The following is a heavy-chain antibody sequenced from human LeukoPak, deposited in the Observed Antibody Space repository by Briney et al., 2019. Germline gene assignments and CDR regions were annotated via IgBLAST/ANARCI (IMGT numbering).Heavy chain of an antibody. V-gene: IGHV3-74*01. J-gene: IGHJ3*02. CDR2: INSGGSST. Sequence: GGSLRLSCAASGFTFSSYWMHWVRQAPGKGLVWVSRINSGGSSTGYADSVKGRFTISRDNAKNTLYLQMNSLRAEDTAVYYCASYGGNSMNAFDIWGQGTMVTVSS. CDR3: ASYGGNSMNAFDI. D-gene: IGHD4-23*01. CDR1: GFTFSSYW.